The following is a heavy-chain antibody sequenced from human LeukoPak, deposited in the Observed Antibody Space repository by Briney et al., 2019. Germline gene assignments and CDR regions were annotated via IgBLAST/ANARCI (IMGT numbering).Heavy chain of an antibody. CDR2: INPDNGDT. D-gene: IGHD2-21*01. V-gene: IGHV1-2*02. J-gene: IGHJ4*02. Sequence: ASVRVSCKASGYTFTAQYMHWVRQAPGQGLEWMGWINPDNGDTKYAQSFLGRVTMTRDTSTTTAYMELRSLRSDDTAVYFCASYPRNIPTPPFDYWGQGTLVTVSS. CDR3: ASYPRNIPTPPFDY. CDR1: GYTFTAQY.